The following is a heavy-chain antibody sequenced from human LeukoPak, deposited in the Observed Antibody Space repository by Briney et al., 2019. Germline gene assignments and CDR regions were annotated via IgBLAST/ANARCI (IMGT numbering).Heavy chain of an antibody. CDR2: IYPGDSDT. Sequence: GESLKISCEASGYSFTDYWIGWVRQMPGEGLEWMGIIYPGDSDTRYSPSFQGQVTMSADKSISTTYLQWSSLRASDTAIYYCARKKGYADAWWDSWGQGTLVTVSS. J-gene: IGHJ5*02. D-gene: IGHD2-8*02. V-gene: IGHV5-51*01. CDR3: ARKKGYADAWWDS. CDR1: GYSFTDYW.